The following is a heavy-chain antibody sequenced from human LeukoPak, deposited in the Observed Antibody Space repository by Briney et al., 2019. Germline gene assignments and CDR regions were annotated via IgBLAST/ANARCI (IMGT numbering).Heavy chain of an antibody. CDR2: ITGSGRTI. Sequence: GGSLRLSCEASGFSFSRYEMNWVRQAPGKGLEWLSYITGSGRTIFYGDSVKGRFTISRDNTKNSLYLQINSLRAEDTAVYYCARVALDSSGDNYGQWALYYWGQGTLVTVSS. J-gene: IGHJ4*02. CDR1: GFSFSRYE. D-gene: IGHD3-22*01. V-gene: IGHV3-48*03. CDR3: ARVALDSSGDNYGQWALYY.